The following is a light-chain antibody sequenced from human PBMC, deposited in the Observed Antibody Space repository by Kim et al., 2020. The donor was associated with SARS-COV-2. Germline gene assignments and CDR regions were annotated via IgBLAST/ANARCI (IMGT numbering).Light chain of an antibody. V-gene: IGKV3-20*01. CDR1: QSVSSSY. CDR3: QQYGSSPLT. CDR2: GAS. Sequence: LPGERATLSCRASQSVSSSYLAWYQQKPGQAPRLLIYGASSRATGIPDRFSGSGSGTDFTLTISRLEPEDFAVYYCQQYGSSPLTFGGGTKVDIK. J-gene: IGKJ4*01.